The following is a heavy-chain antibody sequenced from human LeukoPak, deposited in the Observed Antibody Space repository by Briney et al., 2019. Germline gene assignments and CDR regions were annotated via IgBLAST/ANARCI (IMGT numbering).Heavy chain of an antibody. D-gene: IGHD2-15*01. CDR3: ATVAGDCSGGRCYLLRFDY. V-gene: IGHV3-11*04. J-gene: IGHJ4*02. CDR1: GFTFSDYY. Sequence: PGGSLRLSCAASGFTFSDYYMSWFRQAPGKGPDCISYIDSRGGTKYYADSVKGRFTTSRDNAKNSLYLQMNSLRGDDTAVYYCATVAGDCSGGRCYLLRFDYWGQGTLVTVSS. CDR2: IDSRGGTK.